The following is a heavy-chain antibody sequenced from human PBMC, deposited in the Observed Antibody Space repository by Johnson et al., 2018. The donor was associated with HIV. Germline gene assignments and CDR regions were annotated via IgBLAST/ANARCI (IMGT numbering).Heavy chain of an antibody. CDR3: ARGLGYVFYGGNSNAFHV. Sequence: VQLVESGGGLIQPGGSLRLSCAASGFSVSNNYMNWVRQAPGKGLEWVSVIYSGGSTYYADSVRGRFTISRDNSRNTLYLQMNSLRAEDTAVYYCARGLGYVFYGGNSNAFHVWGQGTMVTVSS. J-gene: IGHJ3*01. V-gene: IGHV3-66*01. CDR2: IYSGGST. D-gene: IGHD4-23*01. CDR1: GFSVSNNY.